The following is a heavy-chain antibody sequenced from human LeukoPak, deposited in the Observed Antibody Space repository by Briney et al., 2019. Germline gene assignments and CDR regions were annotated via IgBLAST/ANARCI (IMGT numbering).Heavy chain of an antibody. CDR3: AKRPSDYGDYVSYFDY. Sequence: GGSLRLSCAASGFTFRNYAMMWVRLAPGKGPEWVSTVSGSGDGTYYADSVKGRFTISRDNSKDTLYLQMNSLRAEDTAVYYCAKRPSDYGDYVSYFDYWGQGTLVTVSS. CDR1: GFTFRNYA. V-gene: IGHV3-23*01. D-gene: IGHD4-17*01. CDR2: VSGSGDGT. J-gene: IGHJ4*02.